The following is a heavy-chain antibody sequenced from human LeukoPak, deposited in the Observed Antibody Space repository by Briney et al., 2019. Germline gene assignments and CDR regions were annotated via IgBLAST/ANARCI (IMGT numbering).Heavy chain of an antibody. CDR2: ISSSSSYI. D-gene: IGHD6-13*01. CDR1: GFTFSSYG. V-gene: IGHV3-21*01. J-gene: IGHJ4*02. CDR3: ARGPRLGSSWYDY. Sequence: QPGGSLRLSCAASGFTFSSYGMHWVRQAPGKGLEWVSSISSSSSYIYYADSVKGRLTISRDNAKNSLYLQMNSLRAEDTAVYYCARGPRLGSSWYDYWGQGTLVTVSS.